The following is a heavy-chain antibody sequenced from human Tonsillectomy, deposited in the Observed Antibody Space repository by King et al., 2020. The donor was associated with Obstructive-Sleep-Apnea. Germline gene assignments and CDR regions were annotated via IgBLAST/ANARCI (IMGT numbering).Heavy chain of an antibody. D-gene: IGHD3-3*01. Sequence: VQLVESGGNLVQPGGSLRLSCAASGLSVRANYMTWVRQAPGKGLEWVSLIYGGESVYYADFVKGRFTISRHNSNNTVYLQINSLRTEDTAVYYCARGWWGDDFWSGYHGFDIWGQGTVVTVSS. V-gene: IGHV3-53*04. CDR1: GLSVRANY. CDR2: IYGGESV. CDR3: ARGWWGDDFWSGYHGFDI. J-gene: IGHJ3*02.